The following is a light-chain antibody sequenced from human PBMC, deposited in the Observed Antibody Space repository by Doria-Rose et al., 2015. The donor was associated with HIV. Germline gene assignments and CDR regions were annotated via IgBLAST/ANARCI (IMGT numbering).Light chain of an antibody. Sequence: EIVMTQSPGTLSLSPGERATLSCRASQSFSSTYLAWYQQKPGQAPSLLIYDGSTSATGIPDRFSASGSGTDFTLTINRLEPEDFATYYCQQYNSYSPWTFGPGTKLEIK. J-gene: IGKJ2*02. CDR3: QQYNSYSPWT. CDR2: DGS. CDR1: QSFSSTY. V-gene: IGKV3-20*01.